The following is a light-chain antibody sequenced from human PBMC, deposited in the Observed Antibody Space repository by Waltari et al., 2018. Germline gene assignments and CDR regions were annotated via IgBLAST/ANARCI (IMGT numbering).Light chain of an antibody. V-gene: IGKV4-1*01. CDR2: WAS. CDR3: QQYHSVPPT. Sequence: DIVLTQSPDSLAMSLGERATINCKSSQSLLYSSDNRNYLAWYQQKPGQPPKLLIYWASTRESGVPDRFSGSESGTSFTLTISSLQAEDVAVYYCQQYHSVPPTFGQGTMVQIK. J-gene: IGKJ1*01. CDR1: QSLLYSSDNRNY.